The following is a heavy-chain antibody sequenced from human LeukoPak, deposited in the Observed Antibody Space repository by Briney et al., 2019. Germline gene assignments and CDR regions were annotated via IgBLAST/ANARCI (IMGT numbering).Heavy chain of an antibody. D-gene: IGHD3-22*01. CDR1: GGSFSGYY. Sequence: PSETLSLTCAVYGGSFSGYYWSWIRQPPGKGLEWIGEINHSGSTNYNPSLKSRVTISVDTSKNQFSLKLSSVTAADTAVYYCARGPSPYYYDSSGYYYDYWGQGTLVTVSS. CDR3: ARGPSPYYYDSSGYYYDY. J-gene: IGHJ4*02. V-gene: IGHV4-34*01. CDR2: INHSGST.